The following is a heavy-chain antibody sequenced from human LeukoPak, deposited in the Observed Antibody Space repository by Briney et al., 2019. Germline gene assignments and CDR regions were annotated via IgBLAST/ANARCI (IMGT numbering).Heavy chain of an antibody. V-gene: IGHV1-46*01. CDR3: ATSYYYDSSAPSGGFDY. Sequence: VASVKVSCKASGYTFTSYYMHWVRQAPGQGLEWMGIINPSGGSTSYAQKFQGRVTMTEDTSTDTAYMELSSLRSEDTAVYYCATSYYYDSSAPSGGFDYWGQGTLVTVSS. CDR1: GYTFTSYY. J-gene: IGHJ4*02. D-gene: IGHD3-22*01. CDR2: INPSGGST.